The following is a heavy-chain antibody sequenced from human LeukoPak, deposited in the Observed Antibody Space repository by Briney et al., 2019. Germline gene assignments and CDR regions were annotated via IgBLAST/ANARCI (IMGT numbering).Heavy chain of an antibody. Sequence: SGRSLRLSCTASGFTFGDYSMNWVRQAPGKGLEWVGFIRSRDGTTEYAASVRGRFTISRDESKGIAYLQMNSLKTEDTAVYYCNSWPISGFSYSNVWGQGTLVSVSS. J-gene: IGHJ4*02. V-gene: IGHV3-49*04. D-gene: IGHD3-22*01. CDR1: GFTFGDYS. CDR2: IRSRDGTT. CDR3: NSWPISGFSYSNV.